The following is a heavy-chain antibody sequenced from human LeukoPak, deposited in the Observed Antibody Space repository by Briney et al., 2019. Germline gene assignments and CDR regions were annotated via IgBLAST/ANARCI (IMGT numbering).Heavy chain of an antibody. J-gene: IGHJ4*02. Sequence: GASVKVSCKASGYTFTSYYMHWVRQAPGQGLEWMGIINPSGGSTSYAQKFQGRATMTRDTSTSTVYMELSSLRSEDTAVYYCARAPQSPRDCSSTSCYFAYWGQGTLVTVSS. CDR3: ARAPQSPRDCSSTSCYFAY. D-gene: IGHD2-2*01. V-gene: IGHV1-46*01. CDR1: GYTFTSYY. CDR2: INPSGGST.